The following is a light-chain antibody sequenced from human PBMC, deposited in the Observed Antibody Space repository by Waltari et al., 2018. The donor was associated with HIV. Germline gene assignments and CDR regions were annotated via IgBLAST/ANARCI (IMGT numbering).Light chain of an antibody. Sequence: DIHMCQSPPTLTASIGDRVNITGRASQNVGAWLARYQQMPGETPNLHIHKATNVEGGFPARFSGSASVTYFTLTIDSLHPDDFATYYCHQYSDYLGSFGQGTKVEVK. CDR1: QNVGAW. V-gene: IGKV1-5*03. CDR3: HQYSDYLGS. CDR2: KAT. J-gene: IGKJ1*01.